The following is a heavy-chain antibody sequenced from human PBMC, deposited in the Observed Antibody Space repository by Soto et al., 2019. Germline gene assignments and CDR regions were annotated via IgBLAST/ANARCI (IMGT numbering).Heavy chain of an antibody. V-gene: IGHV3-23*01. D-gene: IGHD4-4*01. CDR3: AKDSNKYSSSLRGRYFDY. J-gene: IGHJ4*02. CDR2: ISGGGSNT. CDR1: GFPFSSYV. Sequence: WGSLRLSCAASGFPFSSYVMSWVRQAPGTGLEWVSGISGGGSNTFYADYVKGRFTISRDNSKNTLLLQINSLGAEDTAVYYCAKDSNKYSSSLRGRYFDYWGQGIGVTVSS.